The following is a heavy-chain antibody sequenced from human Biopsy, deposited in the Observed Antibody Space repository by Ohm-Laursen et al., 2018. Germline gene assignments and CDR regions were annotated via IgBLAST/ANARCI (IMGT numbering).Heavy chain of an antibody. CDR3: AKSGVGSDATHSYYYGMDV. D-gene: IGHD2-2*01. CDR2: ISTNGATT. Sequence: ASVKVSCKASGNTFATYHIHWVRQAPGQGLEWMGGISTNGATTSFSQKFQGRITMTRDTSTGTVYMDLNSLGSEDTAVYYCAKSGVGSDATHSYYYGMDVWGPGTTVTVSS. J-gene: IGHJ6*02. V-gene: IGHV1-46*01. CDR1: GNTFATYH.